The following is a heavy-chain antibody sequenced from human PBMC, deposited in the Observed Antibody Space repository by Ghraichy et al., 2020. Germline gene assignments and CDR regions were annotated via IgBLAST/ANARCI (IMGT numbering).Heavy chain of an antibody. CDR2: IYYSGST. V-gene: IGHV4-59*01. Sequence: ETLSLTCTVSGGSISSYYWSWIRQPPGKGLEWIGYIYYSGSTNYNPSLKSRVTISVDTSKNQFSLKLSSVTAADTAVYYCAREPMITFGGVIVTYFDYWGQGTLVTVSS. J-gene: IGHJ4*02. D-gene: IGHD3-16*02. CDR3: AREPMITFGGVIVTYFDY. CDR1: GGSISSYY.